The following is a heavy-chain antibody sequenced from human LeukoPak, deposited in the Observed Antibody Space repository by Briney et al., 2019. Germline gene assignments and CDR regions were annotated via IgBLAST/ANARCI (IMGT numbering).Heavy chain of an antibody. CDR3: ATDKIVGATNFDY. J-gene: IGHJ4*02. V-gene: IGHV3-7*03. CDR2: IKQDGSEK. D-gene: IGHD1-26*01. CDR1: GFTFSSYW. Sequence: PGGSLRLSCAASGFTFSSYWMSWVRQAPGKGLEWVANIKQDGSEKYYVDSVKGRFTISRDNAKKSLYLQMNSLRAEDTAVYYCATDKIVGATNFDYWGQGTLVTVSS.